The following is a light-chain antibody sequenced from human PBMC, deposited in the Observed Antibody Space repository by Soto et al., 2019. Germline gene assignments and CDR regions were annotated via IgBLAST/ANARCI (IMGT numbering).Light chain of an antibody. CDR2: EVS. V-gene: IGLV2-8*01. Sequence: QSALTQPPSASGSPGQSVTMSCTGTSSDVGGYGYVSWYQQHPGKAPKLMIFEVSKRSSGVPDRFSGSKSGNTASLTVSGLQAEDEADYYCSSYAGTNTDVVFGGGTKLTVL. CDR1: SSDVGGYGY. J-gene: IGLJ2*01. CDR3: SSYAGTNTDVV.